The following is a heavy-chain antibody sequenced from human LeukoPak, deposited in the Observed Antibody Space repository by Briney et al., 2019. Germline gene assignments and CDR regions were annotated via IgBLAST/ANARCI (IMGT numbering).Heavy chain of an antibody. CDR3: AGHLGSSWYGAFDI. D-gene: IGHD6-13*01. Sequence: SETLSLTCTVSGGSISSSSCYWSWIRQPPGKGLEWIGYIYYSGSTNYNPSLKSRVTISVDTSKNQFSLKLSSVTAADTAVYYCAGHLGSSWYGAFDIWGQGTMVTVSS. CDR1: GGSISSSSCY. CDR2: IYYSGST. J-gene: IGHJ3*02. V-gene: IGHV4-61*05.